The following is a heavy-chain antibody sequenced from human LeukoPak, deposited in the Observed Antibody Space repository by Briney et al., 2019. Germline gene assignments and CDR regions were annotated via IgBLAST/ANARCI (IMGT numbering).Heavy chain of an antibody. Sequence: SETLSFTCTVSGGSISSSSYYWGWIRQPPGKGLEWIGSIYYSGSTYYNPSLKSRVTISVDTSKNQFSLKLSSVTAADTAVYYCARLNGLELPDWGQGTLVTVSS. CDR2: IYYSGST. J-gene: IGHJ4*02. V-gene: IGHV4-39*01. D-gene: IGHD1-7*01. CDR1: GGSISSSSYY. CDR3: ARLNGLELPD.